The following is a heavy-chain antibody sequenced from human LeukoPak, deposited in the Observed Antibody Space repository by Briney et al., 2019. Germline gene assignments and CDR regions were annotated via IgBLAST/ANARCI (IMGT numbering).Heavy chain of an antibody. CDR1: GFTFSDYN. J-gene: IGHJ4*02. V-gene: IGHV3-48*01. CDR3: ARSSGYPFFDY. D-gene: IGHD3-22*01. Sequence: GGSLRPSCEASGFTFSDYNMSWVRQAPGEGLEWLAYITNTSYTIYYADSVKGRFTSSRDNAKTSVSLQRSSLSAEDTAVYYCARSSGYPFFDYRGQGTLVSVCS. CDR2: ITNTSYTI.